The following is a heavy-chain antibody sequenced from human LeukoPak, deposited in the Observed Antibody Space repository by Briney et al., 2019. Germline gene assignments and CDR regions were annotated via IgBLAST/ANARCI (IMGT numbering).Heavy chain of an antibody. D-gene: IGHD3-3*01. V-gene: IGHV3-33*08. Sequence: GGSLRLSCAASGFTFSSYSMNWVRQAPGKGLEWVAVIWYDGSNKYYADSVKGRFTISRDNSKNTLYLQMNSLRAEDTAVYYCARDRFWSGPYNWFDPWGQGTLVTVSS. CDR3: ARDRFWSGPYNWFDP. CDR2: IWYDGSNK. J-gene: IGHJ5*02. CDR1: GFTFSSYS.